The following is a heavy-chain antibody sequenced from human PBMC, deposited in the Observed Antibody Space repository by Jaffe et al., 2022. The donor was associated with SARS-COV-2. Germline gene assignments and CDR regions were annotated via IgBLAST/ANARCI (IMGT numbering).Heavy chain of an antibody. CDR1: GFTFSSYG. V-gene: IGHV3-30*18. Sequence: QVQLVESGGGVVQPGRSLRLSCAASGFTFSSYGMHWVRQAPGKGLEWVAVISYDGSNKYYADSVKGRFTISRDNSKNTLYLQMNSLRAEDTAVYYCAKDQGNGVDYWGQGTLVTVSS. CDR3: AKDQGNGVDY. J-gene: IGHJ4*02. CDR2: ISYDGSNK. D-gene: IGHD3-10*01.